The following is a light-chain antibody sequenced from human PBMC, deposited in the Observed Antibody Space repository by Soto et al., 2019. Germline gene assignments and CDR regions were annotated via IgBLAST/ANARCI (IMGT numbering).Light chain of an antibody. V-gene: IGLV2-23*01. CDR3: CSFAGSSTYV. J-gene: IGLJ1*01. CDR1: SSDVGSSNL. Sequence: QSALTQPASVSGSPGQSITIYCTGTSSDVGSSNLVSWYQQHPGKAPKVMIYEGTQRPSGVSNRFSGSKSGNTASLTISGLQAEDEADYYCCSFAGSSTYVFGTGTKVTVL. CDR2: EGT.